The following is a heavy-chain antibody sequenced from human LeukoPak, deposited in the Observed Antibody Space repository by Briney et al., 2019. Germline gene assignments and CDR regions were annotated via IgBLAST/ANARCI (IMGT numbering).Heavy chain of an antibody. CDR1: GASISNTYY. D-gene: IGHD2/OR15-2a*01. J-gene: IGHJ4*02. Sequence: SETLSLTCTVSGASISNTYYWCWIRQLPGKGLEWIGNLYNIGSITYKPSLKSRVTMSVDMSKNQFSLRLTSVTAADTAVYFCATNSTGSAFDFWGQGVLVTVSS. CDR2: LYNIGSI. CDR3: ATNSTGSAFDF. V-gene: IGHV4-59*08.